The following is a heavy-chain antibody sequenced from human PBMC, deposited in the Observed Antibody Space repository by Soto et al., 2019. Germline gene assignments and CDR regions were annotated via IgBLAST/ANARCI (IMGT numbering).Heavy chain of an antibody. CDR2: IYYSGST. CDR1: GGSISSYY. D-gene: IGHD3-3*01. Sequence: QVELQESGPGLVKPSETLSLTCTVSGGSISSYYWSWIRQPPGKGLEWIGCIYYSGSTNYNPSLKSRVTISVDTSNNQFSLKLSSVTAADTAVYYCARDGGLGSGNYQYYGMDVWGQGTTVTVSS. V-gene: IGHV4-59*01. J-gene: IGHJ6*02. CDR3: ARDGGLGSGNYQYYGMDV.